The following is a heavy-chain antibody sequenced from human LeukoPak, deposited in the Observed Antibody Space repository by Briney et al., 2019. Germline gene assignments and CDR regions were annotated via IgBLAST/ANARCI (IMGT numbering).Heavy chain of an antibody. V-gene: IGHV3-11*03. CDR2: ISSSSSYT. D-gene: IGHD6-19*01. CDR3: ASTGYSSGWTGLLGY. J-gene: IGHJ4*02. CDR1: GFTFSDYY. Sequence: PGGSLRLSCAASGFTFSDYYMSWIRQAPGKGLEWVSYISSSSSYTNYADSVKGRFTISRDNAKNSLYLQMNSLRAEDTAVYYCASTGYSSGWTGLLGYWGQGTLVTVSS.